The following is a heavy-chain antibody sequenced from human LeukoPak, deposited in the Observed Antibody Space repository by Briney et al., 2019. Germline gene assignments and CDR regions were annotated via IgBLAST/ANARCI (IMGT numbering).Heavy chain of an antibody. Sequence: GASVKVSCKASGGTFSIYAISWVRQAPGQGLEWMGGIIPIFGTANYAQKFQGRVTITTDESTSTAYMELSSLRSEDTAVYYCARVGNPAGTDTAMVTGFDYWGQGTLVTVSS. CDR3: ARVGNPAGTDTAMVTGFDY. J-gene: IGHJ4*02. D-gene: IGHD5-18*01. CDR1: GGTFSIYA. CDR2: IIPIFGTA. V-gene: IGHV1-69*05.